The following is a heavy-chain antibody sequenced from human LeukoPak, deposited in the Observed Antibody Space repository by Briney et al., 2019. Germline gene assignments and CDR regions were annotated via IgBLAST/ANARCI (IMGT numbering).Heavy chain of an antibody. V-gene: IGHV4-34*01. D-gene: IGHD6-19*01. CDR2: INHSGST. CDR1: GGSFSGYY. CDR3: ASFSSGRDY. Sequence: SETLSLTCAVYGGSFSGYYWSWIRQPPGKGLEWTGEINHSGSTNYNPSLKSRVTISVETSKNQFSLKLSSVTAADTAVYYCASFSSGRDYWGQGTLVTVSS. J-gene: IGHJ4*02.